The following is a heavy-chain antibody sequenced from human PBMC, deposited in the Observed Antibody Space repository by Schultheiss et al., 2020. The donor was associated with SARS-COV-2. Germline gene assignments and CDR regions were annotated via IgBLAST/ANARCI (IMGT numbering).Heavy chain of an antibody. Sequence: SETLSLTCAVYGGSFSGYYWSWIRQPPGKGLEWIGEINHSGSTNYNPSLKSRVTISVDTSKNQFSLKLSSVTAADTAVYYCAREGYSSGFDYWGQGTLVTVSS. CDR2: INHSGST. CDR1: GGSFSGYY. J-gene: IGHJ4*02. CDR3: AREGYSSGFDY. D-gene: IGHD6-19*01. V-gene: IGHV4-34*01.